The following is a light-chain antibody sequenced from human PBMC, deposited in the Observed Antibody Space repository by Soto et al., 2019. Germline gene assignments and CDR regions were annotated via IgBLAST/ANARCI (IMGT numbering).Light chain of an antibody. CDR1: SSDIGGYNA. CDR3: NSFRVSHLYV. Sequence: QSALTQPASVSGSPGQTITISCTGTSSDIGGYNAVSWYQHHPGKDPKLIIYEVTHRPSGVSDRFSASKTGNTASLTISGLQAEDEADYYCNSFRVSHLYVFGTGTKV. CDR2: EVT. J-gene: IGLJ1*01. V-gene: IGLV2-14*01.